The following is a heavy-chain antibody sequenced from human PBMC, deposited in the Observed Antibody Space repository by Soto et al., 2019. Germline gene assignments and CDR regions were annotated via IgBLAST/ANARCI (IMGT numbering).Heavy chain of an antibody. CDR1: GFTFSHYW. CDR2: VSSDGSIA. J-gene: IGHJ4*02. D-gene: IGHD6-19*01. CDR3: ARVAVTGDFY. Sequence: EVQLVESGGGLVQPGGSLRLSCAASGFTFSHYWMHWVRQAPGKGLVWVSRVSSDGSIATYADSVKGRFTISRDNANNTRYLQMNSLRAEDTAVYYCARVAVTGDFYWGQGTLVTVSS. V-gene: IGHV3-74*01.